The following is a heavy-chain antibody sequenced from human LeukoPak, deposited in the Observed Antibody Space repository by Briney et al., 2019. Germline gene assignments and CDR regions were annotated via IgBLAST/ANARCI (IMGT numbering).Heavy chain of an antibody. D-gene: IGHD2-2*01. Sequence: SETLSLTCTVSGDSISSYYWSWIRRPAGKGLEWIGRIYTSGSTNYNPSLKSRVTMSVDTSKNQFSLKLSSVTAADTAVYYCASGDCSSTSCYDYWGQGTLVTVSS. CDR1: GDSISSYY. CDR2: IYTSGST. CDR3: ASGDCSSTSCYDY. J-gene: IGHJ4*02. V-gene: IGHV4-4*07.